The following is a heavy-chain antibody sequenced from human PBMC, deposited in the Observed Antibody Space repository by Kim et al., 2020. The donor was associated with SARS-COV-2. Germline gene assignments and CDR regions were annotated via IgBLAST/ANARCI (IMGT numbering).Heavy chain of an antibody. D-gene: IGHD4-17*01. V-gene: IGHV3-23*01. CDR3: TKLYGDYVSFSDN. J-gene: IGHJ4*02. CDR1: GFSFSSYA. CDR2: ISGGSAGI. Sequence: GGSLRLSCAASGFSFSSYAMSWVRQAPGKGLEWVSTISGGSAGIYYADSVKGRVSISRDNSKTTLYRQMNSLRAEDTAVYYCTKLYGDYVSFSDNWGQGT.